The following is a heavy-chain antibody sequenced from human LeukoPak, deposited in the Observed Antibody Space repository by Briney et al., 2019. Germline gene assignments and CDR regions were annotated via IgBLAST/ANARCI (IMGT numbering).Heavy chain of an antibody. CDR1: GGSFRGYY. J-gene: IGHJ3*02. D-gene: IGHD5-18*01. CDR2: INHSGST. Sequence: SETLSLTCAVYGGSFRGYYWSWIRQPPGKGLEWIGEINHSGSTNYNPSLKSRVTISVDTSKNQFSLKPSSVTAADTAVYYCARGWIPAFDIWGQGTMVTVSS. V-gene: IGHV4-34*01. CDR3: ARGWIPAFDI.